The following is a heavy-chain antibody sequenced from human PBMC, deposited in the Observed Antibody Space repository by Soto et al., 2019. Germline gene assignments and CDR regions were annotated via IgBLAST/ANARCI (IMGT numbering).Heavy chain of an antibody. D-gene: IGHD5-18*01. CDR1: GFTVSSNY. CDR3: ARDSYGYRYYYYGMDV. V-gene: IGHV3-53*01. Sequence: PGGSLRLSCAASGFTVSSNYMSWVRQAPGKGLEWVSVIYSGGSTYYADSVKGRLTISRDNSKNTLYLQMNSLRAEDTAVYYCARDSYGYRYYYYGMDVWGQGTTVTVSS. J-gene: IGHJ6*02. CDR2: IYSGGST.